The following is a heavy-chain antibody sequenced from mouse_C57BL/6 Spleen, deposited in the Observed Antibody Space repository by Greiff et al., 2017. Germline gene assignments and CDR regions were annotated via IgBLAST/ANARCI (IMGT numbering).Heavy chain of an antibody. J-gene: IGHJ2*01. CDR3: ARHEEEQYYFDD. Sequence: QVQLQQSGAELVKPGASVKLSCKASGYNFTEYTIHWVKQRSEQGLEWIGWFYPGGGSIKYTEKFQGKATLTADTSSSTVYMELSRLTSEDSAVYICARHEEEQYYFDDWGQGTTLTVSS. CDR1: GYNFTEYT. V-gene: IGHV1-62-2*01. CDR2: FYPGGGSI.